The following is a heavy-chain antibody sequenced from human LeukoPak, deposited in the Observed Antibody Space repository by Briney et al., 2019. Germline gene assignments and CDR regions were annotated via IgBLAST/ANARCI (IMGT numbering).Heavy chain of an antibody. J-gene: IGHJ6*02. V-gene: IGHV4-59*08. CDR3: ARQGGYDSSGYYSRGYHYYGMDV. D-gene: IGHD3-22*01. CDR2: IYYSGST. Sequence: PSETLSLTCTVSGGSISSYYWSWIRQPPGKGLEWIGYIYYSGSTDYKPSLKSRVTISVDTSKNQFSLKLSSVTAADTAVYYCARQGGYDSSGYYSRGYHYYGMDVWGQGTTVTASS. CDR1: GGSISSYY.